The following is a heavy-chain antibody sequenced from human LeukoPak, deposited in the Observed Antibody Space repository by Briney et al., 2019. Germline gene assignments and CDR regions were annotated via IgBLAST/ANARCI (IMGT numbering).Heavy chain of an antibody. D-gene: IGHD3-22*01. J-gene: IGHJ4*02. CDR2: INGGSGNT. V-gene: IGHV1-3*01. CDR3: ANPRYDSSGYYYVD. CDR1: GYTFIDYT. Sequence: ASVKVSCKASGYTFIDYTMHWLRQAPGQRLGWMGWINGGSGNTKYSPEFQGRVTITRDTSASTGYMELSSLRSEDTAVYYCANPRYDSSGYYYVDWGQGTLVTVSS.